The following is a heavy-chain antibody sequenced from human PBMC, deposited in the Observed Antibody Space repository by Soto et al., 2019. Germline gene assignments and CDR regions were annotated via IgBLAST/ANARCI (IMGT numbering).Heavy chain of an antibody. J-gene: IGHJ3*02. D-gene: IGHD3-16*01. CDR2: ISGSGGSP. V-gene: IGHV3-23*01. CDR3: AKDLQMITFGGVGAFDI. CDR1: GFTFSSYA. Sequence: EVQLLESGGGLVQPGGSLRLSCAASGFTFSSYAMSWVRQAPGKGLEWVSAISGSGGSPYYADSVKGRFTISRDKSKNTLYLQINSLRAEDTAVYYCAKDLQMITFGGVGAFDIWGQGTMVTVSS.